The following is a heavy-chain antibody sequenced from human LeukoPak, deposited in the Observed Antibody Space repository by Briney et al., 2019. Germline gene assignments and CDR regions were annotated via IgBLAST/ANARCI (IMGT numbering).Heavy chain of an antibody. V-gene: IGHV3-7*01. Sequence: GGSLRLSCAASGFTFSSYWMSWVRQAPGKGLEWVANIKQDGSEKYYVDSVKGRFTISRDNAKNSLYLQMNSLSAEDTAVYYCARADYYTSGTFRYYFDYWGQGTLVSVSS. CDR2: IKQDGSEK. D-gene: IGHD3-10*01. CDR3: ARADYYTSGTFRYYFDY. CDR1: GFTFSSYW. J-gene: IGHJ4*02.